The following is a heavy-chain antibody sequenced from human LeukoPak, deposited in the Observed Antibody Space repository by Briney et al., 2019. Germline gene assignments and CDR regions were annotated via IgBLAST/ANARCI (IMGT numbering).Heavy chain of an antibody. J-gene: IGHJ4*02. D-gene: IGHD4-17*01. Sequence: PSETLSLTCAVYGVSFSGYYWSWIRQPPGKGLEWIGEINHSGNTNYSPSLKSRVTISVDTSKNQFSLKLSSVTAADTAVYYCARGGYGDYVFDYWGQGTLVTVSS. CDR2: INHSGNT. CDR1: GVSFSGYY. CDR3: ARGGYGDYVFDY. V-gene: IGHV4-34*01.